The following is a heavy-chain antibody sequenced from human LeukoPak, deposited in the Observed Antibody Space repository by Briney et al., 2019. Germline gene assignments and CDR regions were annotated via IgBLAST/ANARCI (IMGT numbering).Heavy chain of an antibody. V-gene: IGHV4-59*01. CDR3: ARDGDYSDAFDI. J-gene: IGHJ3*02. CDR2: FYYSGST. Sequence: SETLSLTCNVSGGSISSYYWSCLRQPPGKGLEWIGHFYYSGSTDYNPSLKSRVTISIDTSKNQFSLKLRSVTAADTAVYYCARDGDYSDAFDIWGQGTMVTVSS. CDR1: GGSISSYY. D-gene: IGHD4-11*01.